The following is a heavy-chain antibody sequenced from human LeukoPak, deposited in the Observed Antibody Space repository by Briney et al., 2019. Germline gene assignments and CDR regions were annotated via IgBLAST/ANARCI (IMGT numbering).Heavy chain of an antibody. CDR1: GFTFTSHW. Sequence: GGSLRLSCTASGFTFTSHWMSWVRQAPGKGLEWVARMNLDGSEKYYVDSVKGRFTISRDNAKTSLYLEMNSLRAEDTAVYCCARVATYSTNGVCYTRFDYWGQGTLVTVSS. V-gene: IGHV3-7*01. J-gene: IGHJ4*02. CDR3: ARVATYSTNGVCYTRFDY. D-gene: IGHD2-8*01. CDR2: MNLDGSEK.